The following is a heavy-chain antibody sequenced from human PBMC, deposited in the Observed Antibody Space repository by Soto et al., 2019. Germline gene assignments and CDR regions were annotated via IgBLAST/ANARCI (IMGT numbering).Heavy chain of an antibody. CDR3: AKDLAAGTYGNGNNYYCYGMDV. V-gene: IGHV3-9*01. CDR2: ISWNSGSI. Sequence: EVQLVESGGGLVQPGRSLRLSCAASGFTFDDYAMHWVRQAPGKGLEWVSGISWNSGSIGYADSVKGRFTISRDNAKNSLYLQMNSLRAEDTALYYCAKDLAAGTYGNGNNYYCYGMDVWGQGTTVTVSS. J-gene: IGHJ6*02. D-gene: IGHD6-13*01. CDR1: GFTFDDYA.